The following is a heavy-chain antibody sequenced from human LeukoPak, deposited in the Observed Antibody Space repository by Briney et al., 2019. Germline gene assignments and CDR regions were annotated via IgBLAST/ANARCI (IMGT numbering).Heavy chain of an antibody. CDR3: ARVSGYCSDGVCRFDY. CDR1: GGSFSGYY. V-gene: IGHV4-34*01. D-gene: IGHD2-8*01. Sequence: SETLSLTCAVSGGSFSGYYWNWIRQPPGRGLEWIGEINHSGSTNYNPSFKSRVTISVDTSKNQFSLKLSSVTAADTAVYYCARVSGYCSDGVCRFDYWGQGTLVTVSS. CDR2: INHSGST. J-gene: IGHJ4*02.